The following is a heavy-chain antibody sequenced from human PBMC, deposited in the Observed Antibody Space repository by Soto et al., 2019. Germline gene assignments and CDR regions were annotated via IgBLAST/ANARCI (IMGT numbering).Heavy chain of an antibody. V-gene: IGHV3-33*01. CDR3: ARESAEGFLRFDP. CDR1: GLNFSDYG. D-gene: IGHD6-13*01. Sequence: VQLVESGGTLVQPGRSLRLSCVASGLNFSDYGMHWVRQAPGKGLEWVAVIWYDGSNKFYADSVKGRFTMSRDNSQNTAYLQMDSLRVEDAAVYYWARESAEGFLRFDPWGQGTQVAVSS. J-gene: IGHJ5*02. CDR2: IWYDGSNK.